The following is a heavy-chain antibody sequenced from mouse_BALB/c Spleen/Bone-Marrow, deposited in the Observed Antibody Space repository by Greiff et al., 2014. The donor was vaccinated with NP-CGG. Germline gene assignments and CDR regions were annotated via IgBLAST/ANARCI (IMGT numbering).Heavy chain of an antibody. CDR1: GYTFTSYW. J-gene: IGHJ4*01. CDR2: IYPGNSDT. Sequence: EVMLVESGTVLARPGASVKMTCKASGYTFTSYWMHWVKQRPGQGLEWIGAIYPGNSDTSYNQKFKGKAKLTAVTSTSTAYMDLSSLTNEDSAVYYCTRGITTVVATRAMDHWGQGTSVTVSS. D-gene: IGHD1-1*01. CDR3: TRGITTVVATRAMDH. V-gene: IGHV1-5*01.